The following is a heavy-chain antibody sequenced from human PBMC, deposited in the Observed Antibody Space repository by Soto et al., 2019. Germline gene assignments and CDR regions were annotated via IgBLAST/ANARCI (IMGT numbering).Heavy chain of an antibody. CDR2: IHYSGST. J-gene: IGHJ5*02. Sequence: QVQLQESGPGLAKPSETLSLTCSVSGGSISTYYWSWIRQPPGKGLECIGYIHYSGSTDSNPSLWSRVTLPVATSKNQVPLQVNSVTAADTAVYYCARAYAGSVGHNSFEPGGQGTLVTVSS. V-gene: IGHV4-59*01. D-gene: IGHD3-10*01. CDR3: ARAYAGSVGHNSFEP. CDR1: GGSISTYY.